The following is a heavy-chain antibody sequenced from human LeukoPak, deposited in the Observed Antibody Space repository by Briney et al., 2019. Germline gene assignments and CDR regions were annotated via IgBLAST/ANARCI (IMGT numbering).Heavy chain of an antibody. D-gene: IGHD1-26*01. CDR2: IYYSGRT. Sequence: SETLSLTCSVSGSSLSSSSNYWGWLRQPPGKGLEWIGSIYYSGRTSYNPSSKSPVTISAGTSNRQFSLELSSVTAADTAVYYCARNTGSYIDYWGQGTLVTVSS. CDR1: GSSLSSSSNY. V-gene: IGHV4-39*01. J-gene: IGHJ4*02. CDR3: ARNTGSYIDY.